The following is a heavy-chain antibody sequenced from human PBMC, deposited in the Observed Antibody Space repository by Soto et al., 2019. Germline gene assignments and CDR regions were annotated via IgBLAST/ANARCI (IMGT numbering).Heavy chain of an antibody. D-gene: IGHD3-9*01. Sequence: SETLSLTCTVSGYSISNGYYWGWIRQPPGKGLEWIGIIYHSGDTYYNPSLRSRVTISVDTSKNQFSLNLSSVTAADTAIYYCASDPVAVTGSFIDVWGQGTLVTVSS. CDR2: IYHSGDT. J-gene: IGHJ4*02. CDR3: ASDPVAVTGSFIDV. CDR1: GYSISNGYY. V-gene: IGHV4-38-2*02.